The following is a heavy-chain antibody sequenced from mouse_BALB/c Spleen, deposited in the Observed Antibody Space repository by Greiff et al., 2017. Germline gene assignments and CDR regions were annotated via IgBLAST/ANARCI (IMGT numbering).Heavy chain of an antibody. Sequence: QVQLQQPGAELVKPGASVKLSCKASGYTFTSYYMYWVKQRPGQGLEWIGGINPSNGGTNFNEKFKSKATLTVDKSSSTAYMQLSSLTSEDSAVYYCTILLRLGFDYWGQGTTLTVSS. CDR1: GYTFTSYY. CDR2: INPSNGGT. J-gene: IGHJ2*01. V-gene: IGHV1S16*01. D-gene: IGHD1-2*01. CDR3: TILLRLGFDY.